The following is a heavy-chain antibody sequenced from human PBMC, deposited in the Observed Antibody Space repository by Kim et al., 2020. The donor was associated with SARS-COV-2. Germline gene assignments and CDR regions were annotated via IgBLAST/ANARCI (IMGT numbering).Heavy chain of an antibody. J-gene: IGHJ4*02. CDR2: IYYSGST. V-gene: IGHV4-59*12. D-gene: IGHD6-19*01. CDR1: GGSISSYY. Sequence: SETLSLTCTVSGGSISSYYWSWIRQPPGKGLEWIGYIYYSGSTNYNPSLKSRVTISVDTSKNQFSLKLSSVTAADTAVYYCAREAYSSGWVFDYWGQGTLVTVSS. CDR3: AREAYSSGWVFDY.